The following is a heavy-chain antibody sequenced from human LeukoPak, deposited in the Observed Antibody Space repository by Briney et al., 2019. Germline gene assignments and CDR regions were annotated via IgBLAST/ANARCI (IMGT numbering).Heavy chain of an antibody. CDR1: GFTFSSYA. V-gene: IGHV3-30*14. Sequence: PGRSLRLSCAASGFTFSSYAMHWVRQAPGRGLEGVAVISYVGSNKYYADSVKGRFTISRDNSKNKLYLQMNSLRAEDTAVYYCVRKRGTQDDYWGQGTLVTVSS. D-gene: IGHD1-1*01. J-gene: IGHJ4*02. CDR3: VRKRGTQDDY. CDR2: ISYVGSNK.